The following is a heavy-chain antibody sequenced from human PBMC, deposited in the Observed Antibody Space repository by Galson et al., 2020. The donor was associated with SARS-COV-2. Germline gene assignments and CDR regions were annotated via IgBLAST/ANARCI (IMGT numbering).Heavy chain of an antibody. CDR1: GFTFSTYG. D-gene: IGHD3-9*01. Sequence: GGSLRLSCAVSGFTFSTYGMHWVRQAPGKGLEWVAVIWYDGINKYYGDSVKGRFTISRDNSKNILYLQMNSLRAEDTAVYYCAKDGRSYYYDTTDYAPDYWGQGTLVTVSS. CDR2: IWYDGINK. V-gene: IGHV3-33*06. CDR3: AKDGRSYYYDTTDYAPDY. J-gene: IGHJ4*02.